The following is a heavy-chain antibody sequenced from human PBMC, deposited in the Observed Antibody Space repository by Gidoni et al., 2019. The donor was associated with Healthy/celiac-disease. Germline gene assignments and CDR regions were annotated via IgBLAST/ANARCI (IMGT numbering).Heavy chain of an antibody. J-gene: IGHJ6*02. CDR2: IWYDGSNK. D-gene: IGHD5-18*01. Sequence: QVQLVESGGGVVQPGRSLRRHCAASGFTFSSDGMHWVRQAPGKGLEWVAVIWYDGSNKYYADSVKGRFTISRDNSKNTLYLQMNSLRAEDTAVYYCARDFGGYSYGYGYYYGMDVWGQGTTITVSS. CDR1: GFTFSSDG. V-gene: IGHV3-33*01. CDR3: ARDFGGYSYGYGYYYGMDV.